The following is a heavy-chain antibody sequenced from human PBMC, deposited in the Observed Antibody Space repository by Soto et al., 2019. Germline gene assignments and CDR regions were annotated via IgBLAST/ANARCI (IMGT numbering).Heavy chain of an antibody. D-gene: IGHD6-19*01. J-gene: IGHJ6*02. CDR2: IRSKANSYAT. Sequence: GGSLRLSCAASGFTFSGSAMHWVRQASGKGLEWVGRIRSKANSYATAYAASVKGRFTISRDDSKNTGYLQMNSLKTEDTAVYYCTKSAGYSSGWYAGYYYYGMDVWGQGTTVTVSS. CDR1: GFTFSGSA. V-gene: IGHV3-73*01. CDR3: TKSAGYSSGWYAGYYYYGMDV.